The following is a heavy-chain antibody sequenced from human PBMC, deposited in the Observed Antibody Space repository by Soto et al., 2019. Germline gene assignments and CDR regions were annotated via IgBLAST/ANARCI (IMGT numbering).Heavy chain of an antibody. J-gene: IGHJ5*01. D-gene: IGHD2-15*01. Sequence: PSETLSLTCSVSGDSISTVDYFWAWIRQPPGQALEYIGYIYKSATTYYNPSFEGRVAISLDTSKSHFSLNVTSVTAADTAVYFCARGRYCLTGRCFPNWFDSWGQGTLVTVSP. CDR2: IYKSATT. CDR3: ARGRYCLTGRCFPNWFDS. CDR1: GDSISTVDYF. V-gene: IGHV4-30-4*01.